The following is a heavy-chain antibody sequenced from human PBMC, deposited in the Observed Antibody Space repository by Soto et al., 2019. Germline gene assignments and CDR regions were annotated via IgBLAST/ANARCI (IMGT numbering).Heavy chain of an antibody. CDR3: AREPGMRGSSSNYGMDV. CDR2: INPNSGGT. Sequence: ASVKVSCKASGYTFTGYYMHWVRQAPGQGLEWMGWINPNSGGTNYAQKFQGRVTMTRDTSISTAYMELSRLRSDDTAVYYCAREPGMRGSSSNYGMDVWGQGTTVTVSS. D-gene: IGHD6-6*01. V-gene: IGHV1-2*02. CDR1: GYTFTGYY. J-gene: IGHJ6*02.